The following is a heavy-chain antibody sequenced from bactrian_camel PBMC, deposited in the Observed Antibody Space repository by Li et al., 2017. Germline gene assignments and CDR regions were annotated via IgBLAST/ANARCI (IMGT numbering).Heavy chain of an antibody. D-gene: IGHD5*01. V-gene: IGHV3S53*01. J-gene: IGHJ4*01. Sequence: VQLVESGGGSVQPGGSLRLSCQASEYTYCVGWFGQAPGKEREGVAGRTDSGSTYYADSVAGRFTISRDNAENRVYLEMNSLRPEDMAVYYCVRDTGGSWWEHWGQGTQVTVS. CDR3: VRDTGGSWWEH. CDR2: RTDSGST. CDR1: EYTYCV.